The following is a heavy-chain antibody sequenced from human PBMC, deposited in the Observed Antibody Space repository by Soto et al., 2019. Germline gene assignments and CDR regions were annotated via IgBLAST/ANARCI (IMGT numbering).Heavy chain of an antibody. V-gene: IGHV3-64*01. CDR3: ARRARPDFYYMDV. CDR1: GFTLSGYA. J-gene: IGHJ6*03. Sequence: EVKLAESGGGVAQPGGALRLSCAASGFTLSGYAMAWVRQAPGKGLEYVSGISSNGVGTYYANSVQGRFTISRDNSKNTVYLHMGSLRPEYMAVYYCARRARPDFYYMDVWGKGTTVTVSS. D-gene: IGHD6-6*01. CDR2: ISSNGVGT.